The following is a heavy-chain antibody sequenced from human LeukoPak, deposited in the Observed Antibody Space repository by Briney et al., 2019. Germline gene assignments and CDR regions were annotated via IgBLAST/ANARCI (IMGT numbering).Heavy chain of an antibody. CDR2: ISYDGSNK. J-gene: IGHJ5*02. CDR1: GFTFSSYG. D-gene: IGHD3-10*02. CDR3: AKPTFPEYYVPFDP. Sequence: GGSLRLSCAASGFTFSSYGMHWVRQAPGKGLEWVAVISYDGSNKYYADSVKGRFTISRDNSKNTLYLQMNSLRAEDTAVYYCAKPTFPEYYVPFDPWGQGTLVTVSS. V-gene: IGHV3-30*18.